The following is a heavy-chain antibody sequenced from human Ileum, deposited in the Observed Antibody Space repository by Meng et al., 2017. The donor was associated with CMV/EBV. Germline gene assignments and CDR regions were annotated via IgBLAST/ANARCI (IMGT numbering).Heavy chain of an antibody. CDR3: ARVWGNFFDY. CDR2: IHHTGIT. V-gene: IGHV4-4*02. Sequence: LTCNVLGGSVNSDGWWGWVRQPPGKGLEWIGEIHHTGITNYKSSLKSRVTISVDKSKNQFSLKLNSVTAADTAVYYCARVWGNFFDYWGQGTLVTVSS. CDR1: GGSVNSDGW. D-gene: IGHD3-16*01. J-gene: IGHJ4*02.